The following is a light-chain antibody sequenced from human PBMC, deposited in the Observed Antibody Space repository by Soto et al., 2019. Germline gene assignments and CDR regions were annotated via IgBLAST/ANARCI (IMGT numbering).Light chain of an antibody. V-gene: IGKV1-5*01. CDR3: HHYKMYSPWT. Sequence: DIHMTQSPSTLSASVGDRVSISCRASQSISRWLAWYQQKPGKAPNLLIYDASSLQSGVPSRFSGSGSGTEFTLTISSLQPDDFATYYCHHYKMYSPWTFGQGTKVDIK. CDR1: QSISRW. CDR2: DAS. J-gene: IGKJ1*01.